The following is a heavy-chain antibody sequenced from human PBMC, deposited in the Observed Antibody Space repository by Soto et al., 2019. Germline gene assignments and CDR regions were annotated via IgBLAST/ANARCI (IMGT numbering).Heavy chain of an antibody. CDR3: ARDKDRPQLGGKSHYIMDV. D-gene: IGHD3-3*02. CDR2: IMPIFRTA. Sequence: QVQVVQSGAEVKKPGSSVKVSCKASGGTFSTAAISWVRQAPGQGLEWMGGIMPIFRTADYAQKFQGRVTITADESTRIAYLELRSLRSEDTAVYYCARDKDRPQLGGKSHYIMDVWGQGTTVTVSS. V-gene: IGHV1-69*12. J-gene: IGHJ6*02. CDR1: GGTFSTAA.